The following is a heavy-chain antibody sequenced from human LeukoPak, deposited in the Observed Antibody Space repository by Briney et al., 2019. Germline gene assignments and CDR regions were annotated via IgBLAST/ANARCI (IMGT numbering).Heavy chain of an antibody. CDR2: IKQDGSEK. CDR3: ARDLPSYYDFWSGYYSEGRWFDP. J-gene: IGHJ5*02. V-gene: IGHV3-7*01. Sequence: PGGSLRLSCAASGFTFDDYGMSWVRQAPGKGLEWVANIKQDGSEKYYVDSVKGRFTISRDNAKNSLYLQMNSLRAEDTAVYYCARDLPSYYDFWSGYYSEGRWFDPWGQGTLVTVSS. D-gene: IGHD3-3*01. CDR1: GFTFDDYG.